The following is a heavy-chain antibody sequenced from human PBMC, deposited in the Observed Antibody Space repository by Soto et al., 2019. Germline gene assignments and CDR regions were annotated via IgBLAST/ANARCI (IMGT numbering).Heavy chain of an antibody. J-gene: IGHJ3*02. Sequence: GASVKVSCKASGYTFTSYDINWVRQATGQGLEWMGWMNPNSGNTGYAQKFQGRVTMTRNTSISTAYMELSSLRSEDTAVYYCAREARRYCSSTSCYRDAFDIWGQGTMVTVSS. CDR2: MNPNSGNT. CDR1: GYTFTSYD. CDR3: AREARRYCSSTSCYRDAFDI. V-gene: IGHV1-8*01. D-gene: IGHD2-2*01.